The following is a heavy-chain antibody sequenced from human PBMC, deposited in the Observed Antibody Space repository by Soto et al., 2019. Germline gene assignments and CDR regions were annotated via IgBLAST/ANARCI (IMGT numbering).Heavy chain of an antibody. D-gene: IGHD3-10*01. Sequence: EVQLEESGGGLVQPGGSLRLSCEGSGFIFSHHWMSWARQAPGKGLEWVANMNRDGSKKYYVDSVKGRFTISRDNAKNSVYLQMNSLRAEDTAVYYCVRAIGGADAYWGQGMVVTVSS. CDR3: VRAIGGADAY. J-gene: IGHJ4*02. V-gene: IGHV3-7*01. CDR1: GFIFSHHW. CDR2: MNRDGSKK.